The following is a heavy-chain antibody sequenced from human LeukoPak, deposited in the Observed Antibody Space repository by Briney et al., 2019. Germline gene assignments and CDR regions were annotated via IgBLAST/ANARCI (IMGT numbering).Heavy chain of an antibody. J-gene: IGHJ5*02. CDR1: GFTFNNYE. Sequence: GGSLRLSCAASGFTFNNYEMNWVRQAPGKGLEWLSYISGSGRTMYYADSVKGRFTISRDNASNSLYLQMNSLRAEDTAVYYCAREFRTDYDILTGPRSRWFDPWGQGTLITVSS. CDR3: AREFRTDYDILTGPRSRWFDP. V-gene: IGHV3-48*03. D-gene: IGHD3-9*01. CDR2: ISGSGRTM.